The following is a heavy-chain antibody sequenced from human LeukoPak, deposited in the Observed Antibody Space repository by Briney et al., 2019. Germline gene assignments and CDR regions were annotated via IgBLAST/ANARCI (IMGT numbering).Heavy chain of an antibody. V-gene: IGHV4-34*01. D-gene: IGHD6-19*01. Sequence: SETLSLTCAVYGGSFSGYYWSWIRQPPGKGLEWIGEINHSGSTNYNPSLKSRVTISVDTSKNQFSLKLSSVTAADTAVYYCVTEYIAVAGGFDYWGQGTLVTVSS. CDR2: INHSGST. CDR1: GGSFSGYY. CDR3: VTEYIAVAGGFDY. J-gene: IGHJ4*02.